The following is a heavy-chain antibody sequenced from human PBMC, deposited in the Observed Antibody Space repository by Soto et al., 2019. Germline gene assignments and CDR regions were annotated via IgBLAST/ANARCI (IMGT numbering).Heavy chain of an antibody. CDR2: INHVGAT. CDR1: GGSFSGYY. D-gene: IGHD3-22*01. Sequence: PSATLSLTCAVYGGSFSGYYWSWIRPPPGKGLEWIGEINHVGATIYNPSLNNRVAVSLDKSKNQFSLKLTSVTAADTAVYYCARHFETSGYWFDPWGQGTLVTVSS. V-gene: IGHV4-34*01. CDR3: ARHFETSGYWFDP. J-gene: IGHJ5*02.